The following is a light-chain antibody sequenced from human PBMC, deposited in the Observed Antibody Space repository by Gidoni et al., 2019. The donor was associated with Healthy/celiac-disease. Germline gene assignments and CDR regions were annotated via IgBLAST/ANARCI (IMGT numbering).Light chain of an antibody. Sequence: DIVMTQPPDSLAVSLGERATINCKSSQSVLYSSKNKNYLAWYQQKAGQPPKLLIYWASTRESGVPDRFSGSGSGTDFTLTISSLQAEDVAVYYCQQYYSTPYTFGQGTKLEIK. CDR2: WAS. CDR3: QQYYSTPYT. V-gene: IGKV4-1*01. J-gene: IGKJ2*01. CDR1: QSVLYSSKNKNY.